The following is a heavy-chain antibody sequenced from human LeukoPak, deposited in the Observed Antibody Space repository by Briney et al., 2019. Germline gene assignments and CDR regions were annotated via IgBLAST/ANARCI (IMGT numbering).Heavy chain of an antibody. CDR2: VSGSGSRT. CDR3: AKDHDGYEM. J-gene: IGHJ3*02. Sequence: GGSLRLSCAVSGFIFRNYAMSWVRQAPGKGLEWVSDVSGSGSRTYYADSVKGRFTISRDNSKNTLYLQMDSLRVDDSAVYYCAKDHDGYEMWGQGTMVTVPS. V-gene: IGHV3-23*01. CDR1: GFIFRNYA.